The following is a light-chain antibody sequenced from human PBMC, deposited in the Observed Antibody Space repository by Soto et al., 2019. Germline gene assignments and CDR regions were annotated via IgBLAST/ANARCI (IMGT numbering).Light chain of an antibody. CDR3: QQYNLWPPGYT. V-gene: IGKV3-15*01. CDR2: AAS. Sequence: ETVMTQSPATLSVSPGERVTLSCRASQSQSNNVAWYQQKPGQSPRLLIYAASTRATGVPARFSGSGSGTEFILTISSLQSEDFAVYFCQQYNLWPPGYTFGQGTKLEIK. CDR1: QSQSNN. J-gene: IGKJ2*01.